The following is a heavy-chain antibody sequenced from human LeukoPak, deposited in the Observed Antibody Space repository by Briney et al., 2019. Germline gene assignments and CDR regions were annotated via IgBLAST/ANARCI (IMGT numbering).Heavy chain of an antibody. CDR3: ARKDYGGYAYYYYGLDV. Sequence: PGGSLRLSCAASGFTFSSYEMNWVRQAPRKGLEWVSYISSSGSTKYYADSVKGRFTISRDNAKNSLYLQMNSLRAEDTAVYYCARKDYGGYAYYYYGLDVWGKGTTVTVSS. CDR1: GFTFSSYE. V-gene: IGHV3-48*03. CDR2: ISSSGSTK. D-gene: IGHD5-12*01. J-gene: IGHJ6*04.